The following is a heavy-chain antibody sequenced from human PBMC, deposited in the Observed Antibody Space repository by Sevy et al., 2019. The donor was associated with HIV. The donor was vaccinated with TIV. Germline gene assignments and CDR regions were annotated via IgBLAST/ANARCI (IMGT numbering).Heavy chain of an antibody. CDR3: ARGTYYYDSGFYYPFDY. J-gene: IGHJ4*02. CDR1: GLTSRTYW. Sequence: GGSLRLSCVVSGLTSRTYWMHWVRRAPGKGPEWVASINPDGGENYYVASVKGRFTISRDNTKNSLYLQMTSLRAEDTATYYCARGTYYYDSGFYYPFDYWGQGTLVTVSS. CDR2: INPDGGEN. D-gene: IGHD3-10*01. V-gene: IGHV3-7*01.